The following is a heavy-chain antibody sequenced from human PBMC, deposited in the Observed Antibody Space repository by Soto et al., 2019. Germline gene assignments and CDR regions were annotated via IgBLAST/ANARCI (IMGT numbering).Heavy chain of an antibody. CDR3: AREGGVGAWGGFDY. J-gene: IGHJ4*02. CDR1: GFTFSRYS. V-gene: IGHV3-48*02. D-gene: IGHD1-26*01. Sequence: EVQLVESGGGLVQPGGSLRLSCAASGFTFSRYSINWVRQAPGKGLEWVSYISGSSSTIYSADSVKGRFTISRDNAKKALYRQMNSLRDEDTAMYYCAREGGVGAWGGFDYWGQGTLVTVSS. CDR2: ISGSSSTI.